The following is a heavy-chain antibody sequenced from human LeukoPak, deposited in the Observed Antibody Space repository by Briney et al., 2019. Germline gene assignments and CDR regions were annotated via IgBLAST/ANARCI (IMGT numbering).Heavy chain of an antibody. CDR3: AKDRTRFGVVVPAAIGY. D-gene: IGHD2-2*02. Sequence: QSGGSLRLSCAASGFTFSSYGMHWVRQAPGKGLEWVAFIRYDGSNKYYADSVKGRFTISRDNSKNTLYLQMNSLRAEDTAVYYCAKDRTRFGVVVPAAIGYWGQGTLVTVSS. CDR1: GFTFSSYG. CDR2: IRYDGSNK. V-gene: IGHV3-30*02. J-gene: IGHJ4*02.